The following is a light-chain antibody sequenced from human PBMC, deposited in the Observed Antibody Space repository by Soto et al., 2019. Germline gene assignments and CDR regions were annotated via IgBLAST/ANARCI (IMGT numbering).Light chain of an antibody. CDR1: QDISNY. V-gene: IGKV1-33*01. CDR3: QQYDNLLT. J-gene: IGKJ3*01. CDR2: DAS. Sequence: DIQMTQSPSSLSASVGDRVTITCQARQDISNYLNWYQQKPGKAPKLLIYDASNLATGVPSRFSGSGSGTDFTFSISSLQPEDIATYYCQQYDNLLTFGPGTKVDIK.